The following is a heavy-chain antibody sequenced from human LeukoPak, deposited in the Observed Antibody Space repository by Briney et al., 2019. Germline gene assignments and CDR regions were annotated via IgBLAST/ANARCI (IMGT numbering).Heavy chain of an antibody. V-gene: IGHV3-69-1*02. D-gene: IGHD3-16*01. CDR2: ISGLSTHI. CDR3: GRAFPPLRTSSAGDL. J-gene: IGHJ4*02. Sequence: GGSLRLSCSASGFTFSDYDMNWGRQAPGEGLEWVSSISGLSTHIYYGDSVKGRFSISRDNAKNSVYLQMNSLGVEDTAIYYCGRAFPPLRTSSAGDLWGQGILVTVSS. CDR1: GFTFSDYD.